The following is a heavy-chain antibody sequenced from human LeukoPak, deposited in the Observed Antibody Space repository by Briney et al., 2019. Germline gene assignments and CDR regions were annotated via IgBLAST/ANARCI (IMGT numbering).Heavy chain of an antibody. CDR3: ASQLGYGSGTYYNKLFDY. D-gene: IGHD3-10*01. CDR1: GGSISSTSYY. CDR2: IYYSGTT. V-gene: IGHV4-39*01. J-gene: IGHJ4*02. Sequence: SETLSLTCTVSGGSISSTSYYWGWIRQPPGEGLEWIGSIYYSGTTYYNPSLKSRVTISLDTSQNQLSLRLTSVTAADTAVYYCASQLGYGSGTYYNKLFDYWGQGTLLTVSS.